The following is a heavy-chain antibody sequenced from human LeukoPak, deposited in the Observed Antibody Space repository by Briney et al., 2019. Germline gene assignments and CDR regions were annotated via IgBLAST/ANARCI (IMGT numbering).Heavy chain of an antibody. J-gene: IGHJ3*01. V-gene: IGHV4-59*01. CDR1: GGSISSYY. CDR2: IYYSGST. D-gene: IGHD3-10*01. CDR3: ARGGARGSSAFDV. Sequence: SETLSLTCTVSGGSISSYYWSWIRQPPGKGLEWIGYIYYSGSTNYNPSLKSRVTISVDTSKNQFSLKLNSVTAADTAVYYCARGGARGSSAFDVWGQGTMVIVSA.